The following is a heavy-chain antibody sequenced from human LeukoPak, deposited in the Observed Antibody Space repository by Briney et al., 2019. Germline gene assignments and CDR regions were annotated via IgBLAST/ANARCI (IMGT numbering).Heavy chain of an antibody. Sequence: SETLSLTYTVSGGSISSYYWSWIRQPPGKGLEWIGYIYYSGSSNYNPSLKSRVTISVDTSKNQFSLKLSSVTAADTAVYYCARRLRYQLLRSWFDPWGQGTLVTVSS. V-gene: IGHV4-59*01. CDR3: ARRLRYQLLRSWFDP. J-gene: IGHJ5*02. CDR1: GGSISSYY. CDR2: IYYSGSS. D-gene: IGHD2-2*01.